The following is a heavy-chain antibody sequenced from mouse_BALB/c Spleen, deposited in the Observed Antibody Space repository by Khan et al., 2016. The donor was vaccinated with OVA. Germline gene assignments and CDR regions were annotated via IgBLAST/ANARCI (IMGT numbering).Heavy chain of an antibody. CDR3: ASELGRYYAMDY. CDR2: ITNSGST. CDR1: GYSITRDYA. V-gene: IGHV3-2*02. Sequence: EVQLVESGPGLVKPSQSLSLTCTVTGYSITRDYAWNWIRQFPGNKLEWMGYITNSGSTNYNPSLKSRISITRDTSKNQSFLQLNSVTTEDTATYYCASELGRYYAMDYWGQGTSVTVSS. D-gene: IGHD4-1*01. J-gene: IGHJ4*01.